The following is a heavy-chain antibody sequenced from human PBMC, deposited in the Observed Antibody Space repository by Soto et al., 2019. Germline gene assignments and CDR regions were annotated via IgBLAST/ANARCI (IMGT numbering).Heavy chain of an antibody. Sequence: QVQLVQSVAEVKKPGSSVKVSCKASGGTFSSYAISWVRQAPGQGLEWMGGIIPIFGTANYAQKCQGRVTITADESTSSAYMELSSLRSEDTAVYYCARVSSSWYKDYFDYWGQGTLVTVSS. CDR1: GGTFSSYA. CDR2: IIPIFGTA. CDR3: ARVSSSWYKDYFDY. D-gene: IGHD6-13*01. V-gene: IGHV1-69*12. J-gene: IGHJ4*02.